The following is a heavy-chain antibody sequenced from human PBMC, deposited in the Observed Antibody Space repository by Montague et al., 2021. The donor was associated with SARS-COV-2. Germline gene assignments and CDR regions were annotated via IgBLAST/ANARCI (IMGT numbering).Heavy chain of an antibody. CDR3: ARGARSDYEAFDI. J-gene: IGHJ3*02. D-gene: IGHD5-12*01. CDR2: MYYGGST. CDR1: GGSVSPYY. V-gene: IGHV4-59*02. Sequence: SETLSLTCTVSGGSVSPYYWNWIRQSPGKGLEWIGLMYYGGSTIYNPSLKSRVTISVDTSKNQFSLSLTSVTSADTAVYYCARGARSDYEAFDIWGQGTMVAVSS.